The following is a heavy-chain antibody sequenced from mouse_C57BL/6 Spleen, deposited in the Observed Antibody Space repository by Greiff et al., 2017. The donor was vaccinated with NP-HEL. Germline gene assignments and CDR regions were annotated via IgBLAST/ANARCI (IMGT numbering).Heavy chain of an antibody. CDR1: GYTFTSYW. J-gene: IGHJ3*01. CDR2: IYPGSGST. CDR3: ARWGGYSNYDWFAY. Sequence: VQLQQPGAELVKPGASVKMSCKASGYTFTSYWITWVKQRPGQGLEWIGDIYPGSGSTNYNEKFKSKATLTVDTSSSTAYMQLSSLTSEDSAVYYCARWGGYSNYDWFAYWGQGTLVTVSA. V-gene: IGHV1-55*01. D-gene: IGHD2-5*01.